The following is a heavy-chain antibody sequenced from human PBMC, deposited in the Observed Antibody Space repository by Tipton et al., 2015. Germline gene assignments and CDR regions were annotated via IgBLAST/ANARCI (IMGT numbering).Heavy chain of an antibody. CDR2: IYPGDSET. J-gene: IGHJ3*02. V-gene: IGHV5-51*01. Sequence: QLVQSGAELKKPGESLKISCKGTGYKFTPYWIGWVRQKPDKGLDWIGVIYPGDSETKYSPSFQGQVTISADKSISTAYLHWSSLKASDTAMYYCARHVSFYYDTHGSDALDIWAQGTMVTVSS. CDR3: ARHVSFYYDTHGSDALDI. D-gene: IGHD3-22*01. CDR1: GYKFTPYW.